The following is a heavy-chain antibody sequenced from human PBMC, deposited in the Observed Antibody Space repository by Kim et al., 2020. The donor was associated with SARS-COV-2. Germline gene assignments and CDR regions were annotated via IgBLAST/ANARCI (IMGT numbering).Heavy chain of an antibody. J-gene: IGHJ4*02. V-gene: IGHV3-23*01. CDR3: AKDSEVGAAAGSADY. Sequence: GGSLRLSCAASGFPFSTYAMSWVRQAPGKGLEWVSSISGSGGSKYYADSVKGRFTISRDNSKNTLDLQLSSLRGEDTAVYHCAKDSEVGAAAGSADYWGQGTLVTVSS. D-gene: IGHD6-13*01. CDR2: ISGSGGSK. CDR1: GFPFSTYA.